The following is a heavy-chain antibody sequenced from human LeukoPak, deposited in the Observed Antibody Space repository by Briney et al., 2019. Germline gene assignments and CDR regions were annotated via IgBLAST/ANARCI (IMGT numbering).Heavy chain of an antibody. CDR3: ARAFLYCSGGSCYLDY. J-gene: IGHJ4*02. CDR2: INPNTGDT. V-gene: IGHV1-2*02. CDR1: GYTFTTYC. D-gene: IGHD2-15*01. Sequence: ASVKVSCKASGYTFTTYCMHWVRLAPGQGLEWMGWINPNTGDTVYAQKFQGRVAMTRDTSISTAYMELSGPRSDDTAVYYCARAFLYCSGGSCYLDYWGQGILVTVSS.